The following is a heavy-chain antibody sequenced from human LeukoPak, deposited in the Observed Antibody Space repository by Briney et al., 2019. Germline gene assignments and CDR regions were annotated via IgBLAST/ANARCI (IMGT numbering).Heavy chain of an antibody. CDR2: IIPIFGTA. J-gene: IGHJ4*02. CDR3: ARGGIGGVATIWGFQAYYFDY. Sequence: ASVKVSCKASGGTFSSYAISWVRQAPGQGLEWMGGIIPIFGTANYAQKFQGRVTITTDEYTSTAYMELSSLRSEDTAVHYCARGGIGGVATIWGFQAYYFDYWGQGTLVTVSS. CDR1: GGTFSSYA. V-gene: IGHV1-69*05. D-gene: IGHD5-24*01.